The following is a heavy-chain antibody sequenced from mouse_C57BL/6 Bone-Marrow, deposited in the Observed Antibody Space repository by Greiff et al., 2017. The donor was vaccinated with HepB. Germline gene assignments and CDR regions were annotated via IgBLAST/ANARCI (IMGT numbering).Heavy chain of an antibody. V-gene: IGHV1-81*01. D-gene: IGHD1-1*01. J-gene: IGHJ2*01. CDR1: GYTFTSYG. CDR2: IYPRSGNT. Sequence: VQLQQSGAELARPGASVKLSCKASGYTFTSYGISWVKQRTGQGLEWIGEIYPRSGNTYYNEKFKGKATLTADKSSSTAYMELRSLTSEDSAVYFCVYGGSYVYYFDYWGQGTTLTVSS. CDR3: VYGGSYVYYFDY.